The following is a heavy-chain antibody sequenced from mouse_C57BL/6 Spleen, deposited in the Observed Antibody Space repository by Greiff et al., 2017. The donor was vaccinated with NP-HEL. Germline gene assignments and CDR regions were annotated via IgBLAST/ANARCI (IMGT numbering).Heavy chain of an antibody. CDR2: ISNGGGST. D-gene: IGHD4-1*02. V-gene: IGHV5-12*01. CDR1: GFTFSDYY. J-gene: IGHJ4*01. Sequence: EGMLVESGGGLVQPGGSLKLSCAASGFTFSDYYMYWVRQTPEKRLEWVAYISNGGGSTYYPYTVKGRFTISRDNAKNTLYLQMSRLKSEDTAMYYCARHPTGTYYAMDYWGQGTSVTVSS. CDR3: ARHPTGTYYAMDY.